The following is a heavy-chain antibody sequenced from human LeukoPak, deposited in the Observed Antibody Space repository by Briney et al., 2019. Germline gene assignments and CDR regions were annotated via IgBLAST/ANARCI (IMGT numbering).Heavy chain of an antibody. CDR2: IYSGGST. CDR3: ARRGDGYNLDY. J-gene: IGHJ4*02. Sequence: PGGSLRLSCAASGFTVSSNYMSWVRQAPGKGLEWVSVIYSGGSTYYADSVKGRFTISRDNSKNTLYLQMNSLRAEDTAVYYCARRGDGYNLDYWGQGTLVTVSS. CDR1: GFTVSSNY. D-gene: IGHD5-24*01. V-gene: IGHV3-53*01.